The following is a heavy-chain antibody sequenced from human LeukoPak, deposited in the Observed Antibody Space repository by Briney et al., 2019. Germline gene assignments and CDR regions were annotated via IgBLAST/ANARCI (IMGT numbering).Heavy chain of an antibody. J-gene: IGHJ6*04. CDR3: AREPARGSRSLDV. V-gene: IGHV3-30*04. CDR2: ISYDGTNK. CDR1: GFTFSSYP. Sequence: QPGGSLRLSCAASGFTFSSYPMHWVRQAPGKGLEWVAVISYDGTNKYYTDSVKGRFTISRDNSKSTLYLQMNSLRAEDTAVYYCAREPARGSRSLDVWGKGTTVTVSS. D-gene: IGHD6-13*01.